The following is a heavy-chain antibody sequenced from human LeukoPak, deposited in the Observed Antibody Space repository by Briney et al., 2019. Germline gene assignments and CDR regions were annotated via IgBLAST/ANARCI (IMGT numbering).Heavy chain of an antibody. V-gene: IGHV3-23*01. CDR1: GFTFSSYA. J-gene: IGHJ4*02. D-gene: IGHD4-17*01. CDR2: ISGSGGST. CDR3: AKDLDSGGDYDNPFDY. Sequence: SGGSLRLSCVASGFTFSSYAMSWVRQAPGKGLEWVSAISGSGGSTYYADSVKGRFTISRDNSKNTLYLQMNSLRAEDTAVYYCAKDLDSGGDYDNPFDYWGQGTLVTVSS.